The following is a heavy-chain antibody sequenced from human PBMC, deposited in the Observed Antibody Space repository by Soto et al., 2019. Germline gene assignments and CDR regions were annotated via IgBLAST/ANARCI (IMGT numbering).Heavy chain of an antibody. CDR1: GDSINHYY. CDR2: IYYTGST. V-gene: IGHV4-59*01. J-gene: IGHJ4*02. D-gene: IGHD6-13*01. Sequence: ASETLCLTCTVSGDSINHYYWSWIRQPPGKRPEWIGYIYYTGSTTYNPSLESRVTMSVDTSRNQFSLKLSSVNAADTAVYYCAKYRRTEAEGFTLDYGGRGTLVTVSS. CDR3: AKYRRTEAEGFTLDY.